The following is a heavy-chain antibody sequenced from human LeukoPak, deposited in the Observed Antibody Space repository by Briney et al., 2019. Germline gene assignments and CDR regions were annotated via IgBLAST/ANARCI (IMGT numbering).Heavy chain of an antibody. D-gene: IGHD3-3*01. V-gene: IGHV3-21*01. J-gene: IGHJ6*04. CDR3: ARDQRGRGNLLDYYKGRDL. CDR2: ISSSSSYI. CDR1: GFTFSSYS. Sequence: GGSLRLSCAASGFTFSSYSMNWVRQAPGKGLEWVSSISSSSSYIYYADSVKGRFTISRDNAKNSLYLQMNSRRAEDTVFYYWARDQRGRGNLLDYYKGRDLGGKGPGVTVSS.